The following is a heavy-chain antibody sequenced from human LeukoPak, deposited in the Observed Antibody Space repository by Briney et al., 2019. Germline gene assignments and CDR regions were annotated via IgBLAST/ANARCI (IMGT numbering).Heavy chain of an antibody. CDR1: GYTFTGYY. D-gene: IGHD6-13*01. CDR2: INPNSGGT. V-gene: IGHV1-2*02. CDR3: AREVSSSWYSYYFDY. Sequence: GASVKVSCKASGYTFTGYYMHWVRQAPGQGLEWMGWINPNSGGTDYAQKFQGRVTITRDTSASTAYMELSSLRSEDTAVYYCAREVSSSWYSYYFDYWGQGTLVTVSS. J-gene: IGHJ4*02.